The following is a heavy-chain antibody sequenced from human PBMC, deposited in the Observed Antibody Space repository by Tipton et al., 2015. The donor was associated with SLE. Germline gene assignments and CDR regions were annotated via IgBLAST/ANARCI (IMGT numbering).Heavy chain of an antibody. CDR2: MYTSGST. D-gene: IGHD6-19*01. V-gene: IGHV4-28*01. Sequence: TLSLTCAVSGYSITSRNWWAWIRQPAGKGLEWIGRMYTSGSTNYNPSLKSRVTMSVDTSKNQFSLKLSSVTAADTAVYYCARNTGWYKTDYWGQGTLVTVSS. CDR3: ARNTGWYKTDY. CDR1: GYSITSRNW. J-gene: IGHJ4*02.